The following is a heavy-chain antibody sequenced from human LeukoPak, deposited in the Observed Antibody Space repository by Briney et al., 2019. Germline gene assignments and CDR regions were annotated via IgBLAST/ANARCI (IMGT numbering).Heavy chain of an antibody. CDR2: IYSSGST. J-gene: IGHJ4*02. Sequence: GGSLRLSCAVSGFAVSSNYMSWLRQAPGKGLEWVSVIYSSGSTYYADSVKGRFTISRDNSKNTLYLQMNSLRAEDTAVYYCARDYYVSGVLESWGQGTLVTVSS. CDR1: GFAVSSNY. D-gene: IGHD3-10*01. V-gene: IGHV3-66*03. CDR3: ARDYYVSGVLES.